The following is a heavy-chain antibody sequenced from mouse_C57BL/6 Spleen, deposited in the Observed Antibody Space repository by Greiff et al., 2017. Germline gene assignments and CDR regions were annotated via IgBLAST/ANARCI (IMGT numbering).Heavy chain of an antibody. CDR2: IRLKSDNYAT. V-gene: IGHV6-3*01. Sequence: EVKLEESGGGLVQPGGSMKLSCVASGFTFSNYWMNWVRQSPEKGLEWVAQIRLKSDNYATHYAESVKGRFTISRDDSKSSVYLQMNNLRAEDTGMYYCTANWEVWFAYWGQGTLVTVSA. J-gene: IGHJ3*01. CDR1: GFTFSNYW. CDR3: TANWEVWFAY. D-gene: IGHD4-1*02.